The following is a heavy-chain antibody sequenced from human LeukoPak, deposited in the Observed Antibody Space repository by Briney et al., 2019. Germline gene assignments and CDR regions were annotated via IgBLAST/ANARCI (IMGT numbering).Heavy chain of an antibody. Sequence: GGSLRLSCAASGFTFSRNCMSWVRQAPGKGLEWVAFIRYKATKKIYEDAVRGRFTISRESDKKKISLQMKKLRHENTDRYVCSSDFDDVICDYYYFPDFWGQGALVTVSS. CDR1: GFTFSRNC. V-gene: IGHV3-30*02. J-gene: IGHJ4*02. CDR2: IRYKATKK. D-gene: IGHD3-22*01. CDR3: SSDFDDVICDYYYFPDF.